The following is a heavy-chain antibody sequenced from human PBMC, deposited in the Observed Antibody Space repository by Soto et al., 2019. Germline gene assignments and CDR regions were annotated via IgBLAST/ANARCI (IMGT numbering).Heavy chain of an antibody. J-gene: IGHJ4*02. CDR1: GDSVSSVGFH. Sequence: SETLSLTCTVSGDSVSSVGFHWAWLRRPPGKGLEWIGYIYNGGSTYYRPSLESRMHMPLDATRNHYSLRLTSVTAADTAVYFCARAPVGLDTISYFDYWGQGKLVTVSS. V-gene: IGHV4-30-4*01. D-gene: IGHD3-3*01. CDR3: ARAPVGLDTISYFDY. CDR2: IYNGGST.